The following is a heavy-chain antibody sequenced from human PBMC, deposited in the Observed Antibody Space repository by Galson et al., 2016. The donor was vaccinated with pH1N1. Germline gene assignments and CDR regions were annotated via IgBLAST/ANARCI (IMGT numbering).Heavy chain of an antibody. D-gene: IGHD5-18*01. CDR1: GGIFNSFG. V-gene: IGHV1-69*06. Sequence: QSGAEVKKPGASVKVSCKASGGIFNSFGISWVRQAPGQGLEWMGGIVAIFGTTNYAQKFQGRVTITADKPSSTVYMEVNRLTSQDTAVYYCARGYRYHNNDGFDLWGQGTMVTVSA. CDR2: IVAIFGTT. J-gene: IGHJ3*01. CDR3: ARGYRYHNNDGFDL.